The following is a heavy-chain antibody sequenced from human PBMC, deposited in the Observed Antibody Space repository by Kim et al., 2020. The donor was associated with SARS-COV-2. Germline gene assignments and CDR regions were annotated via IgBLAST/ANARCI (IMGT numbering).Heavy chain of an antibody. D-gene: IGHD6-13*01. Sequence: YYQKVQGRVTITRDTTASTAYMELSSLRSEDTAVYYCARDRGIAAAGTNYWGQGTLVTVSS. J-gene: IGHJ4*02. V-gene: IGHV1-3*01. CDR3: ARDRGIAAAGTNY.